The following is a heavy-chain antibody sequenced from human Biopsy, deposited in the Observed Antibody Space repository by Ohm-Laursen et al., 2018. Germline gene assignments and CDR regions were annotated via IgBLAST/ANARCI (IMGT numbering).Heavy chain of an antibody. Sequence: SSVKVSCKVIGGTFSASGISWVRLAPGHGLEFVGGIIPIFQTTHYAQSFQGRVTIVADKSTSTVYMELSSLRSDDTAIYYCATVRGLVWFGELIAWGQGTQVIVSS. CDR1: GGTFSASG. CDR3: ATVRGLVWFGELIA. V-gene: IGHV1-69*06. D-gene: IGHD3-10*01. CDR2: IIPIFQTT. J-gene: IGHJ5*02.